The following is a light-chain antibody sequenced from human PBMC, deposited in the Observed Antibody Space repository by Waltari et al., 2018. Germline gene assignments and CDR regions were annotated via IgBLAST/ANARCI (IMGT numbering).Light chain of an antibody. CDR3: MQALQTWT. CDR1: ESLLHSSGYNY. V-gene: IGKV2-28*01. CDR2: LAS. J-gene: IGKJ1*01. Sequence: DIVMTQSPLSLAVTPGEPASISCRSSESLLHSSGYNYLDWYLQKPGHSPQRLSYLASNRASGGPDRFSGSGSGTDFTLKISRVEAEDVGVYYCMQALQTWTFGQGTRVEIK.